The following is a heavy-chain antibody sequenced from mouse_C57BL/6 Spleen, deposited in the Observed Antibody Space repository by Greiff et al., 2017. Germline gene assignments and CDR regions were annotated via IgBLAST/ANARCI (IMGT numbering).Heavy chain of an antibody. CDR1: GYTFTSYW. CDR2: IHPNSGST. D-gene: IGHD2-4*01. J-gene: IGHJ2*01. Sequence: QVQLQQPGAELVKPEASVKLSCKASGYTFTSYWMHWVKQRPGQGLEWIGMIHPNSGSTNYNEKFKSKATLTVDKSSSTAYMQLSSLTSEDSAVYYCARRVYDYDGYYFDYWGQGTTLTVSS. CDR3: ARRVYDYDGYYFDY. V-gene: IGHV1-64*01.